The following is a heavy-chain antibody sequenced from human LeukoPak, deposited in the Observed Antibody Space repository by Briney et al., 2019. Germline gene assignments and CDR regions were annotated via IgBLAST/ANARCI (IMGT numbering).Heavy chain of an antibody. J-gene: IGHJ4*02. CDR2: ISGSGGTT. CDR3: AKRDF. V-gene: IGHV3-23*01. Sequence: GGSLRLSCAASGFTFSSYAMNWVRQAPGKGLEWVSSISGSGGTTYYAGSVKGRFTISRDNSKNTLFLQMNSLRADDTAIYYCAKRDFWGQGTLVTVSS. CDR1: GFTFSSYA.